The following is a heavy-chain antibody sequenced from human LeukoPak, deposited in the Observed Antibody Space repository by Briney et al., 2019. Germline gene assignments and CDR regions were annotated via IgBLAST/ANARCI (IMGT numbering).Heavy chain of an antibody. CDR3: ARASYGGSYDY. CDR1: GFTFSSYW. V-gene: IGHV3-74*01. Sequence: GGSLRLSCAASGFTFSSYWMHWVRQAPGKGLVWVSRINSDGSSTSYADSVKGRFTISRDNAKNTLYLQMNSLRAEDTAVYYCARASYGGSYDYWGQGTLVTVSS. J-gene: IGHJ4*02. D-gene: IGHD1-26*01. CDR2: INSDGSST.